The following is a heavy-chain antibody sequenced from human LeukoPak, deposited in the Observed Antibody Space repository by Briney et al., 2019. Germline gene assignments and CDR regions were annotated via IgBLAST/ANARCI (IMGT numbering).Heavy chain of an antibody. CDR1: GLTFSTYG. CDR2: IWYDGSNE. D-gene: IGHD6-6*01. Sequence: PGGSLRLSCAASGLTFSTYGMHWVRQAPGKGLEWVALIWYDGSNEKYADSVKGRFTISRDNSKNTLYLQMNSLRADDTAVYCCVGSFSSSGNWFDPWGQGTLVTVSS. J-gene: IGHJ5*02. CDR3: VGSFSSSGNWFDP. V-gene: IGHV3-33*01.